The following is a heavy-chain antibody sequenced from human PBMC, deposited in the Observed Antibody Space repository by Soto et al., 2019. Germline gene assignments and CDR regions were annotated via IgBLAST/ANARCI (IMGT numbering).Heavy chain of an antibody. CDR3: ARSYYYDSSGYSLFDYFDY. D-gene: IGHD3-22*01. CDR1: GGTFSSYA. V-gene: IGHV1-69*13. Sequence: ASVKVSCKASGGTFSSYAISWVRQAPGQGLEWMGGIIPIFGTASYAQKFQGRVTITADESTSTAYMELSSLRSEDTAVYYCARSYYYDSSGYSLFDYFDYWGQGTLVTVSS. CDR2: IIPIFGTA. J-gene: IGHJ4*02.